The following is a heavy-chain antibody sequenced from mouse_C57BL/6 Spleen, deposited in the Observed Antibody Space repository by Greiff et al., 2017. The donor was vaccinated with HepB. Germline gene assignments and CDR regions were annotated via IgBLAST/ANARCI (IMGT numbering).Heavy chain of an antibody. CDR2: IDPSDSYT. CDR3: ATPYDSPAMDD. Sequence: QVQLQQPGAELVMPGASVKLSCKASGYTFTSYWMHWVKQRPGQGLEWIGEIDPSDSYTNYNQKFKGKSTLTVDKSSSTAYMQLSSLTSEDSAVYYCATPYDSPAMDDWGQGTSVTVSS. V-gene: IGHV1-69*01. J-gene: IGHJ4*01. CDR1: GYTFTSYW. D-gene: IGHD2-4*01.